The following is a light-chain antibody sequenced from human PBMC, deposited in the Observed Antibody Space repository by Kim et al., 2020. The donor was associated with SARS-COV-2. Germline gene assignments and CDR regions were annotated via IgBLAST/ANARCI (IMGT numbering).Light chain of an antibody. CDR2: DTH. Sequence: PGGTVNLTCTSSTGGVTSGHYPYWFPHKPGQDPRTLIYDTHNKHSWKPARFSGSLLGGKAALALSGAQPEDEAKYYCLLSYSDVAVFGGGTQLTVL. V-gene: IGLV7-46*01. J-gene: IGLJ3*02. CDR1: TGGVTSGHY. CDR3: LLSYSDVAV.